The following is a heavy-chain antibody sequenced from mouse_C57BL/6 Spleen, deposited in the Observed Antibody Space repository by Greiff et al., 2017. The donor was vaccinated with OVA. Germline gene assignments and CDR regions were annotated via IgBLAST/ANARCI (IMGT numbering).Heavy chain of an antibody. V-gene: IGHV1-55*01. J-gene: IGHJ4*01. Sequence: QVQLQQPGAELVKPGASVKMSCKASGYTFTSYWITWVKQRPGQGLEWIGDIYPGSGSTNYNEKFKSKATLTVDTSSSTADMQLSSLTSEDSAVYYCAREWDSSAMDYWGQGTSVTVSS. CDR3: AREWDSSAMDY. CDR1: GYTFTSYW. CDR2: IYPGSGST.